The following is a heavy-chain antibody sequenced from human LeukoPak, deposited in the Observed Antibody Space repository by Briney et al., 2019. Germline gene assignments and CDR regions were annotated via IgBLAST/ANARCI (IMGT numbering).Heavy chain of an antibody. CDR2: IKEDGSEK. Sequence: GGSLRLSCAASGFTFSSYWMSWVRQAPGKGLEWVANIKEDGSEKYYVDSVKGRFTISRDNAKNSLYLQMNSLRAEDTAVYYCVRDSVHGYNDSSGYSALFDYWGQGTLVTVSS. J-gene: IGHJ4*02. CDR3: VRDSVHGYNDSSGYSALFDY. D-gene: IGHD3-22*01. CDR1: GFTFSSYW. V-gene: IGHV3-7*01.